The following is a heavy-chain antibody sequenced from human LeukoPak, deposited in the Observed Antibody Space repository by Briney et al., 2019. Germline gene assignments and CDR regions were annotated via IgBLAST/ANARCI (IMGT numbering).Heavy chain of an antibody. Sequence: SETLSLTCTVSGGSISSYYWSWIRQPAGKGLESIGHISTSGSTNYNPSLKSRVTMSVDTSKNQFSLKLSSVTAADTAVYYCARSSEYWYFDLWGRGTLVTVSS. V-gene: IGHV4-4*07. CDR3: ARSSEYWYFDL. CDR1: GGSISSYY. CDR2: ISTSGST. J-gene: IGHJ2*01.